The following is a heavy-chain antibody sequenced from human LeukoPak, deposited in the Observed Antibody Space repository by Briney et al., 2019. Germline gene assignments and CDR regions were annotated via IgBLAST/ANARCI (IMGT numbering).Heavy chain of an antibody. CDR3: ARNDYVWGSYPRYFDY. J-gene: IGHJ4*02. D-gene: IGHD3-16*01. CDR1: GGSISSYY. CDR2: IYTRGST. Sequence: SETLSLTCTVSGGSISSYYWSWIRQPAGEGLEWIGRIYTRGSTNYNPSLKSRVTISVDTSKNQFSLKLSSVTAADTAVYYCARNDYVWGSYPRYFDYWGQGTLVTVSS. V-gene: IGHV4-4*07.